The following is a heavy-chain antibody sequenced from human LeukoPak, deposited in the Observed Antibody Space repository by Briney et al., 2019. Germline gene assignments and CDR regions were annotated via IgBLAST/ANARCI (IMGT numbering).Heavy chain of an antibody. CDR3: ARESTSITTFGLDY. CDR2: INGDGTST. CDR1: GFTFSSYS. D-gene: IGHD4-11*01. J-gene: IGHJ4*02. Sequence: GGSLRLSCAASGFTFSSYSMNWVRQAPGKGLVWVSRINGDGTSTNYADSVKGRFTISRDNAKNTLYLQMNSLTAEDTAVYYCARESTSITTFGLDYWGQGILVTVSS. V-gene: IGHV3-74*01.